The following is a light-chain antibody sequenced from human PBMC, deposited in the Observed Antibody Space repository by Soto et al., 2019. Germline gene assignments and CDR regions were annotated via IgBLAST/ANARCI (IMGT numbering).Light chain of an antibody. CDR1: QSLLHSNGYNY. V-gene: IGKV2-28*01. CDR3: MQALQTHRT. J-gene: IGKJ5*01. Sequence: DIVMTQSPLSLPVTPGEPASISCRSSQSLLHSNGYNYLDWYLQKPGQSPQLLIYLGSNRASGVPDRFSGSGSGTDFTLKLSRVEAEDVGVYYCMQALQTHRTFGQGTRLEIK. CDR2: LGS.